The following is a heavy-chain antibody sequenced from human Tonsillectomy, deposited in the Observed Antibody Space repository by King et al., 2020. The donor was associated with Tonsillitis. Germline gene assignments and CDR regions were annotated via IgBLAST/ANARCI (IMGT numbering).Heavy chain of an antibody. CDR2: IIPIFGTA. V-gene: IGHV1-69*01. D-gene: IGHD1-7*01. Sequence: QLVQSGAEVKKPGSSVKVSCKASGGTFSSYAISWVRQAPGQGLEWMGGIIPIFGTANYAQKFQGRVTMTADEATSTAYTELSSLRSEDTAVYYCARNSWNYPPPDYWGQGTLVTVSS. CDR3: ARNSWNYPPPDY. J-gene: IGHJ4*02. CDR1: GGTFSSYA.